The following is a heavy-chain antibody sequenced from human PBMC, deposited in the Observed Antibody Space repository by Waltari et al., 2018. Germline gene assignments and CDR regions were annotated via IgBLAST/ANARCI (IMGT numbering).Heavy chain of an antibody. D-gene: IGHD1-26*01. J-gene: IGHJ6*02. CDR2: IYYSGST. Sequence: QLQLQESGPGLVKPSETLSLTCTVSGCSISSSSYYWGWIRQPPGKGLEWIGSIYYSGSTYYNPSLKSRGTISVDTSKIQFSLKLSSVTAADTAVYYCAREQWELPKYYYDGMDVWGQGTTVTVSS. V-gene: IGHV4-39*07. CDR1: GCSISSSSYY. CDR3: AREQWELPKYYYDGMDV.